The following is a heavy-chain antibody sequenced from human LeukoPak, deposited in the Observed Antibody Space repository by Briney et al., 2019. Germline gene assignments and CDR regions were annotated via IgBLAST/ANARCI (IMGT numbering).Heavy chain of an antibody. V-gene: IGHV4-39*01. Sequence: KPSETLSLTCTVSGGSISSSNYYWAGIRQPPGKGLEWIGSSDYSGNTFYNPSLKSRVTISVDTSKNQFSVKLRSVTAAGTAVYYCARHVRVTVMTDYWGQGTLVTVSS. D-gene: IGHD3-16*01. CDR2: SDYSGNT. J-gene: IGHJ4*02. CDR3: ARHVRVTVMTDY. CDR1: GGSISSSNYY.